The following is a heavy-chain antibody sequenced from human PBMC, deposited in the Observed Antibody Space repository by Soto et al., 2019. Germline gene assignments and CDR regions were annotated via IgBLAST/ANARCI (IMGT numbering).Heavy chain of an antibody. J-gene: IGHJ4*02. Sequence: PGGSLRLSCTTSGFTFGDYALSWVRQAPGKGLEWVGFIRRNAYCGTTDYAASVKGRFTISRDDSKSIAYLQMNSLRTEDTALYYCTRASSLDFDFWGQGTLVTVSS. CDR3: TRASSLDFDF. V-gene: IGHV3-49*04. D-gene: IGHD3-16*01. CDR2: IRRNAYCGTT. CDR1: GFTFGDYA.